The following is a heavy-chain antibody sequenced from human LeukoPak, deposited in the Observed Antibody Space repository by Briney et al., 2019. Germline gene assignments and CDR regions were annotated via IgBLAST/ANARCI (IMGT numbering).Heavy chain of an antibody. Sequence: SETLSLTCTVSGGSISSYYWSWIRQPPGKGLEWIGYIYYSGSTNYNPSLKSRVTISVDTSKNQFSLKLSSVTAADTAVYYCATSWQHDAFDIWGQGTMVTVSS. CDR3: ATSWQHDAFDI. CDR1: GGSISSYY. D-gene: IGHD5-24*01. V-gene: IGHV4-59*08. J-gene: IGHJ3*02. CDR2: IYYSGST.